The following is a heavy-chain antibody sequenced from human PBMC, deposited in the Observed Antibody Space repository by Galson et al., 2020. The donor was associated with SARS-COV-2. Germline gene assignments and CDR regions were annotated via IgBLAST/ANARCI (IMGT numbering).Heavy chain of an antibody. V-gene: IGHV3-30-3*01. J-gene: IGHJ5*02. CDR1: GFTSSSYA. D-gene: IGHD2-21*01. CDR2: ISYDGSNK. Sequence: GGSLRLSCEASGFTSSSYAMPWVRQAPGKGLEWVDVISYDGSNKYYADSVKGRFTIPRDNSKNTLYLQMNSLRAEDTAVYYCAREAGGGDGWFDPWGQGTLVTVSS. CDR3: AREAGGGDGWFDP.